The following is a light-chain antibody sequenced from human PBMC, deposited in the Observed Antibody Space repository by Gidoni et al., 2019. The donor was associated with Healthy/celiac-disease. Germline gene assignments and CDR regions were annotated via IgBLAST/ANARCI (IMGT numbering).Light chain of an antibody. V-gene: IGLV2-14*01. CDR2: EVS. J-gene: IGLJ3*02. Sequence: QSALTQPASVSGSPGQSITISCTGTSSDGGGYDYVSWYQQPPGKVPKLMIYEVSNRPSGVSHRFSGSKSGNTASLTISGLQAEDEADYYCSSYTSISTWVFGGGTKLTVL. CDR3: SSYTSISTWV. CDR1: SSDGGGYDY.